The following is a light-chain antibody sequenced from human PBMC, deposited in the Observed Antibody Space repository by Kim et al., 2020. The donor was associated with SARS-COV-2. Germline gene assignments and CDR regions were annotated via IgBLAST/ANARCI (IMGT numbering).Light chain of an antibody. J-gene: IGKJ2*01. CDR1: HHINTF. CDR3: QQTYDSYT. Sequence: LSASVGDRVTITCRASHHINTFLNWYQHRPGKAPKLLIYAASTLESGVPSRFSGGGSGTDFTLTISSLQPEDLGTYYCQQTYDSYTFGQGTKLEI. V-gene: IGKV1-39*01. CDR2: AAS.